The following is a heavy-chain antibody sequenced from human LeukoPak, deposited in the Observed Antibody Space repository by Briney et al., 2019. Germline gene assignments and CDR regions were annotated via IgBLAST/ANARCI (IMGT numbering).Heavy chain of an antibody. V-gene: IGHV1-2*02. CDR1: GYTFTGYY. CDR3: ARWVIVGATTSRDY. CDR2: INPNSGGT. J-gene: IGHJ4*02. D-gene: IGHD1-26*01. Sequence: ASVKVSCKASGYTFTGYYMHWVRQAPGQGPDWIVWINPNSGGTNYAQKFQGRVTMTRGTSISTAYMELSRLRSDDTAVYYCARWVIVGATTSRDYWGQGTLVTVSS.